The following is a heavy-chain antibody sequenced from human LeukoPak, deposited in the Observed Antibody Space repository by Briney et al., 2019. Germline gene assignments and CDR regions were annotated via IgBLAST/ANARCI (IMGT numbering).Heavy chain of an antibody. CDR2: ISGSGGST. CDR1: GFTFSTYW. CDR3: AKDRGPTRITIFGVVIAAVFDY. J-gene: IGHJ4*02. D-gene: IGHD3-3*01. Sequence: GGSLRLSCAASGFTFSTYWMSWVRQAPGKGLEWVSAISGSGGSTYYADSVKGRFTISRDNSKNTLYLQMNSLRAEDTAVYYCAKDRGPTRITIFGVVIAAVFDYWGQGTLVTVSS. V-gene: IGHV3-23*01.